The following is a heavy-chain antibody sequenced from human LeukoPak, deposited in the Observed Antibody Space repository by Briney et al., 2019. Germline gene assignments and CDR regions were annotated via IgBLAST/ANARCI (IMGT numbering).Heavy chain of an antibody. J-gene: IGHJ4*02. CDR2: SSSSGSTI. Sequence: SSSSGSTIYYADSVKGRFTISRDNAKNSLYLQMNSLRAEDTAVYYCAREGGDYYFDYWGQGTLVTVSS. V-gene: IGHV3-11*04. D-gene: IGHD4-17*01. CDR3: AREGGDYYFDY.